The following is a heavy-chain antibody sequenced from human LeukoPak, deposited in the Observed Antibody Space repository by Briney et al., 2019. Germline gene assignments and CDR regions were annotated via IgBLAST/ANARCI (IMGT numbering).Heavy chain of an antibody. V-gene: IGHV3-48*04. CDR2: ISSSSSTI. Sequence: GGSLRLSCAASGFTFSSYSMNWVRQAPGKGLEWVSYISSSSSTIYYADSVKGRFTISRDNAKNSLYLQMNSLRAEDTAVYYCAHVRPPSGGATRGFDVFDIWGQGTMVTVSS. D-gene: IGHD5-24*01. CDR3: AHVRPPSGGATRGFDVFDI. CDR1: GFTFSSYS. J-gene: IGHJ3*02.